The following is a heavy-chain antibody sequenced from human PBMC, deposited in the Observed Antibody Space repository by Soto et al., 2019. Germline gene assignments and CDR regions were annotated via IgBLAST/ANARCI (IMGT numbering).Heavy chain of an antibody. D-gene: IGHD3-22*01. Sequence: QVQLVESGGGVVQPGRSLRLSCAASGFTFSSYAMHWVRQAPGKGLEWVAVISYDGSNKYYADSVKGRFTISRDNSKNTLYLQMNSLRAEDTAVYDGARGITKIVVVITRRIDYWGQGTLVTVSS. CDR2: ISYDGSNK. CDR3: ARGITKIVVVITRRIDY. V-gene: IGHV3-30-3*01. CDR1: GFTFSSYA. J-gene: IGHJ4*02.